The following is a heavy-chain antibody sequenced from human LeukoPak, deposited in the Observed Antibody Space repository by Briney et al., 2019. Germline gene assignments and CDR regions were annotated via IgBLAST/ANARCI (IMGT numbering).Heavy chain of an antibody. J-gene: IGHJ4*02. D-gene: IGHD3-10*01. Sequence: GQSLKISCKASGYTFTHQWIGWVRQKSGSGLEWMGIIYPRDSDTRYSPSFQGHVSISADTSINTAYLEWSRLEASDTAIYYCARHSDVIGAIWGQGTLVTVSS. CDR3: ARHSDVIGAI. CDR2: IYPRDSDT. CDR1: GYTFTHQW. V-gene: IGHV5-51*01.